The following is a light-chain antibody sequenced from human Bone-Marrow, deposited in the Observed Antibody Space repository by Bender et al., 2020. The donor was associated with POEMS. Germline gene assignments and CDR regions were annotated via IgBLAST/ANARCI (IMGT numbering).Light chain of an antibody. J-gene: IGLJ3*02. CDR2: SNN. Sequence: TISCSGTSSNFGNNAANWYQHVPGTAPKLLIYSNNQRPSGVPDRFSASTSGTSASLAISGLHSDDEADDYCSSWDDSLNGWVFGGGTKLTVL. V-gene: IGLV1-44*01. CDR1: SSNFGNNA. CDR3: SSWDDSLNGWV.